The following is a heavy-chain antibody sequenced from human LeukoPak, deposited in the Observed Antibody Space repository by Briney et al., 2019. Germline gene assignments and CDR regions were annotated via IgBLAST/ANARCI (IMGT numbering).Heavy chain of an antibody. CDR3: ARDVTYGRYYYYYYMDV. J-gene: IGHJ6*03. D-gene: IGHD3-10*01. CDR2: IKQDGSEK. CDR1: GFTFSSYW. V-gene: IGHV3-7*01. Sequence: GGSLRLSCAASGFTFSSYWMSWVRQAPGKGLEWVANIKQDGSEKYYVDSVKGRFTISRDNAKNSLYLQMNSLRAEDTAVYYCARDVTYGRYYYYYYMDVWGKGTTVTISS.